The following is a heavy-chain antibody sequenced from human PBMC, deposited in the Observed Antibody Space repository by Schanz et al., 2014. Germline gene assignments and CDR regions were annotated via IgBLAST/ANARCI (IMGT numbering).Heavy chain of an antibody. V-gene: IGHV3-7*01. CDR3: ARGRVLES. Sequence: EVHLLESGGGLVPPGGSLRLSCAASGFTFSTYAMAWVRQAPGKGLEWVANIKKDGSEKYYVDSVKGRFTISRDNAKNSLFLQMNSLRPEDTAVYYCARGRVLESWGQGTLVTGSS. CDR2: IKKDGSEK. J-gene: IGHJ5*02. CDR1: GFTFSTYA. D-gene: IGHD1-1*01.